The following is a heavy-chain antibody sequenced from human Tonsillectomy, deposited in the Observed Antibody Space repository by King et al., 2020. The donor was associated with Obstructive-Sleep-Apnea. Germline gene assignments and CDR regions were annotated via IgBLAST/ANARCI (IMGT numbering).Heavy chain of an antibody. CDR2: IREDGSDK. D-gene: IGHD6-19*01. Sequence: VQLVESGGGLVQPGGSLRVSCAASGFNLGSYWMSWVRQAPGKGLEWVANIREDGSDKYYVDSVKGRFTVSRDDAKNSLYLQMNSLRVEDTALYYCAGIGVRGGTRGWTGFDYWGQGSLVTVSS. CDR3: AGIGVRGGTRGWTGFDY. CDR1: GFNLGSYW. J-gene: IGHJ4*02. V-gene: IGHV3-7*03.